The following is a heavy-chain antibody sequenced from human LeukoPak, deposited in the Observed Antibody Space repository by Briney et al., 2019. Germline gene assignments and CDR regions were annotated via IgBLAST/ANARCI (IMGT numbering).Heavy chain of an antibody. D-gene: IGHD6-13*01. J-gene: IGHJ5*02. V-gene: IGHV4-59*08. CDR2: IYYSGST. Sequence: SETLSLTCAVYDGSFSGYYWSWIRQPPGKGLEWIGYIYYSGSTNYNPSLKSRVTISVDTSKNQFSLKLSSVTAADTAVYYCARLRIAAAGTYNWFDPWGQGTLVTVSS. CDR3: ARLRIAAAGTYNWFDP. CDR1: DGSFSGYY.